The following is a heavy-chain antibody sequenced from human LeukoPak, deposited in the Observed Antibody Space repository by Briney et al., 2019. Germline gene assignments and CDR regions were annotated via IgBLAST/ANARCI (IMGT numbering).Heavy chain of an antibody. CDR3: ARTVAGAFYYYGMDV. D-gene: IGHD6-19*01. V-gene: IGHV1-8*01. Sequence: ASVKVSRKASGYTFTNYDINWVRQATGQGLEWMGWMNPNSGNTGYEQKFQGRVTMTRNTSKSTAYMELSSLRSEDTAVYYCARTVAGAFYYYGMDVWGQGTTVTVSS. J-gene: IGHJ6*02. CDR1: GYTFTNYD. CDR2: MNPNSGNT.